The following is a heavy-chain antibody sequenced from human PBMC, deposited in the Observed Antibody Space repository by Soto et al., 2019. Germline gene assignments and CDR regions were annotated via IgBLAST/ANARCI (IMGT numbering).Heavy chain of an antibody. J-gene: IGHJ3*02. CDR2: IYYGGSI. CDR3: ARERTTYYYGSGSYPPDAFDI. D-gene: IGHD3-10*01. Sequence: SETLSLTCSVSGGSISSGYWTWIRQPPGKGLEWIGYIYYGGSINYNPSLKSRVIISVDTAKNQFSLRLSSVTAADTAVYYCARERTTYYYGSGSYPPDAFDIWGQGTMLTVSS. V-gene: IGHV4-59*01. CDR1: GGSISSGY.